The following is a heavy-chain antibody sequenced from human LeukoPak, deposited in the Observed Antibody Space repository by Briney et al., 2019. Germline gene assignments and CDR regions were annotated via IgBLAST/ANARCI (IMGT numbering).Heavy chain of an antibody. CDR3: AREVSSSYYYMDV. Sequence: SETLSLTCAVYGGSFSGYYWSWIRQPPGKGLEWIGEINHSGSTNYNPSLKSRVTISVDTSKNQFSLKLSSVTAADTAVYYCAREVSSSYYYMDVWGKGTTVTVSS. CDR1: GGSFSGYY. V-gene: IGHV4-34*01. CDR2: INHSGST. D-gene: IGHD6-13*01. J-gene: IGHJ6*03.